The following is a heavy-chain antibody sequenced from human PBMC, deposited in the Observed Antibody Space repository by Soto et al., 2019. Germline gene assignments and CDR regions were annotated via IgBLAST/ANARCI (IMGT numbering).Heavy chain of an antibody. CDR3: ARDTKYDFWSGYYRPYYFYGMDV. V-gene: IGHV1-18*01. CDR2: ISAYNGNT. Sequence: GASVKVSCKASGYTFTSYGISWVRQAPGQGLEWMGWISAYNGNTNYAQKLQGRVTMTTDTSTSTAYMELRSLRSDATAVYYCARDTKYDFWSGYYRPYYFYGMDVWGEGTTVTV. J-gene: IGHJ6*01. D-gene: IGHD3-3*01. CDR1: GYTFTSYG.